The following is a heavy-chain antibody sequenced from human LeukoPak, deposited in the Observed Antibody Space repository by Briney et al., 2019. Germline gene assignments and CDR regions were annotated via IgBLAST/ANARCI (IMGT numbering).Heavy chain of an antibody. CDR2: IWYDGSNK. J-gene: IGHJ4*02. V-gene: IGHV3-33*01. CDR3: ARAGYCSGGSCYGLDY. CDR1: GFTFSSYG. D-gene: IGHD2-15*01. Sequence: GRSLRLSCAASGFTFSSYGMYWVRQAPGKGLEWVAVIWYDGSNKYYADSVKGRFTISRDNSKDTLYLQMNSLRAEDTAVYYCARAGYCSGGSCYGLDYWGQGTLVTVSS.